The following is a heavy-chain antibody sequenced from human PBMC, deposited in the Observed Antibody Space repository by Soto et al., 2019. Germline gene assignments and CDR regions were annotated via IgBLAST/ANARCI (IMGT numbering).Heavy chain of an antibody. CDR1: GYTFTSYA. D-gene: IGHD2-21*02. V-gene: IGHV1-3*01. CDR2: INAGNGNT. CDR3: ARSIVVVTALDY. J-gene: IGHJ4*02. Sequence: ASVKGSCKASGYTFTSYAMHWVRQAPGQRLEWMGWINAGNGNTKYSQKFQGRVTITRDTSASTAYMELSSLRSEDTAVYYCARSIVVVTALDYWGQGTLLNLPS.